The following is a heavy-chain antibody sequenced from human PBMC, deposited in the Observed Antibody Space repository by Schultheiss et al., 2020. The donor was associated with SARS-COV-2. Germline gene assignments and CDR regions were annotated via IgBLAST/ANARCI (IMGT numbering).Heavy chain of an antibody. CDR3: ATDRVGPTTDFDH. CDR2: ISSSSSTI. V-gene: IGHV3-11*04. J-gene: IGHJ4*02. Sequence: GGSLRLSCAASGFTFSENYMDWVRQAPGKGLEWVSYISSSSSTIYYADSVKGRFTISRDNAKNSLYLQMNSLRAEDTAVYFCATDRVGPTTDFDHWGQGTLVTVSS. CDR1: GFTFSENY. D-gene: IGHD1-26*01.